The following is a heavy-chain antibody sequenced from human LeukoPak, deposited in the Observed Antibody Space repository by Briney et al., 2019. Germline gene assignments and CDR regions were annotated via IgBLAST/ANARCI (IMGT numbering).Heavy chain of an antibody. J-gene: IGHJ4*02. D-gene: IGHD6-13*01. CDR1: GFIFGDYA. CDR3: TRGVYQLLYFDY. CDR2: IRSTAYGATT. Sequence: GGSLRLSCTASGFIFGDYAMSWVRQAPAKGLGWVAFIRSTAYGATTEYAASVKDRFTISRDDSKRIAYLQMNSLKTDDTAVYYCTRGVYQLLYFDYWGQGALVTVSS. V-gene: IGHV3-49*04.